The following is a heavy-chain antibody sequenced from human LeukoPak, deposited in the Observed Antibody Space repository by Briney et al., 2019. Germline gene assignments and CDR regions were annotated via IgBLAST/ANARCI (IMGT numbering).Heavy chain of an antibody. V-gene: IGHV4-4*02. D-gene: IGHD2-2*01. CDR2: IYHSGST. J-gene: IGHJ2*01. Sequence: PSETLSLTCAVSGGSLSSSNWWSWVRQPPGKGLEWIGEIYHSGSTNYNPSLKSRVTISVDKSKNQFSLKLSSVTAADTAVYYCARSPRRFVVVPVARVFDLWGRGTLVTVSS. CDR3: ARSPRRFVVVPVARVFDL. CDR1: GGSLSSSNW.